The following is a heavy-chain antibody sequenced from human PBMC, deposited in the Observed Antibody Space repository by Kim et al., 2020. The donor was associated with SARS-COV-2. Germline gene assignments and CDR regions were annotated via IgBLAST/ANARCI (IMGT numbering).Heavy chain of an antibody. V-gene: IGHV3-64*02. CDR1: GFSFSYYG. CDR2: ISNSGGST. CDR3: ARDSARAYFEY. J-gene: IGHJ4*02. Sequence: GGSLRLSCAASGFSFSYYGMHWLRQAPGKGLEYVSAISNSGGSTYYADSVKGRFTISRDNSKNTLYLQMGSLRADDMAVYYCARDSARAYFEYWGQGTLVTVSS.